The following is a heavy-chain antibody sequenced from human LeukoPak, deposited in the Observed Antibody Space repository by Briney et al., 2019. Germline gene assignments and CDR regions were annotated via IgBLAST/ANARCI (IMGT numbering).Heavy chain of an antibody. CDR3: ASDGGFEFYFDD. V-gene: IGHV1-69*06. J-gene: IGHJ4*02. CDR2: IIPIFTTA. D-gene: IGHD3-10*01. CDR1: GGTFTNYG. Sequence: ASVKVSCKSSGGTFTNYGISWVRHAPGQGLEWMGRIIPIFTTANYAQKFQGRVTITADTSTNTAYMELTSLRSEDTAVYYCASDGGFEFYFDDWGQGTLLTVSS.